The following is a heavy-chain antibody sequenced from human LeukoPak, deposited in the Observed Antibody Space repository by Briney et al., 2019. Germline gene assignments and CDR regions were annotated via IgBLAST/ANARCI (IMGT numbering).Heavy chain of an antibody. CDR1: GGSISSSNYY. J-gene: IGHJ5*02. CDR3: ARASCGGGTCYDSRGWFDP. CDR2: KFYTGSS. D-gene: IGHD2-15*01. Sequence: SETLSLTCFVSGGSISSSNYYWVWIRQPPGKGLEWIGSKFYTGSSYYNPSLKSRVTISVDTSKNKFSLKLDSVTAADTAVYYCARASCGGGTCYDSRGWFDPWGQGTLVTVSS. V-gene: IGHV4-39*07.